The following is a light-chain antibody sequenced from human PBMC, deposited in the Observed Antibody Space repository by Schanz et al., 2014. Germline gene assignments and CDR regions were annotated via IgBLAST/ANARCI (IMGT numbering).Light chain of an antibody. J-gene: IGKJ1*01. CDR1: QSVNSY. V-gene: IGKV3-11*01. Sequence: EIVLTQSPVTLSLYPGERATLSCRASQSVNSYLAWYQQKPGLAPRLLIYDASNRATGIPARFSGSGSGTDFTLTISSLEPEDFAVYYCQQRSNWPPWTFGQGTKVE. CDR2: DAS. CDR3: QQRSNWPPWT.